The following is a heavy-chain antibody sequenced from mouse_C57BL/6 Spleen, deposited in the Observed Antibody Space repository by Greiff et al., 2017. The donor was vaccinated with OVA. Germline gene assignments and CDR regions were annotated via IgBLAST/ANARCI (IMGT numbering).Heavy chain of an antibody. Sequence: EVMLVESGGGLVKPGGSLKLSCAASGFTFRSYAMSWVRQTPEKRLEWVATISDGGSYTSFPDNVKGRFTISRDNAKNNLDMQMSHLKSEDTAMDDSASDYWYFDVWGTGTTVTVSS. CDR1: GFTFRSYA. J-gene: IGHJ1*03. CDR3: ASDYWYFDV. V-gene: IGHV5-4*03. CDR2: ISDGGSYT.